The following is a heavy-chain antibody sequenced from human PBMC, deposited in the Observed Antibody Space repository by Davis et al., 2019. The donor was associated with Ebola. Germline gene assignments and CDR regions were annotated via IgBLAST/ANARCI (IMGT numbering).Heavy chain of an antibody. CDR3: ARDYGAMVRGVMPNWFDP. CDR1: GGTFSSYT. V-gene: IGHV1-8*02. CDR2: INPNSGNT. D-gene: IGHD3-10*01. J-gene: IGHJ5*02. Sequence: ASVKVSCKASGGTFSSYTINWVRQATGQGLEWVGWINPNSGNTGYARKFQGRVTMTRITSINTAYMELSSLRSEDTAVYYCARDYGAMVRGVMPNWFDPWGQGTLVTVSS.